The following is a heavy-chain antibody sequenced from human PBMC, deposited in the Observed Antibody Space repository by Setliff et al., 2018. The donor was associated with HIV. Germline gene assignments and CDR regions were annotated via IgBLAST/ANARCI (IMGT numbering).Heavy chain of an antibody. J-gene: IGHJ6*03. D-gene: IGHD3-3*01. CDR2: IHYSGST. Sequence: SETLSLTCTVSGGTISSGGYYWSWIRQHPGKGLEWIGYIHYSGSTNYNPSLKSRVTMSVGTSKNQFSLKLSSVTAADTAVYYCARCYYNFWSGYPLDYMDVWGKGTTVTVSS. CDR3: ARCYYNFWSGYPLDYMDV. V-gene: IGHV4-61*08. CDR1: GGTISSGGYY.